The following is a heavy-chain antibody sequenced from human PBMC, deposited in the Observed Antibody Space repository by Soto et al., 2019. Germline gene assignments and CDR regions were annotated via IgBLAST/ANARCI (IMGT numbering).Heavy chain of an antibody. CDR1: SGSISSSNW. Sequence: QVQLQESGPGLVKPSGTLSLTCAVSSGSISSSNWWSWVRQPPGKGLEWIGEIYHSGSTNYNPSLESRVTISVDKSKNQFSLKLSSVTAADTAVYYCAGGLYGDYKLYYYYYMDVWGKGTTVTVSS. CDR3: AGGLYGDYKLYYYYYMDV. J-gene: IGHJ6*03. D-gene: IGHD4-17*01. CDR2: IYHSGST. V-gene: IGHV4-4*02.